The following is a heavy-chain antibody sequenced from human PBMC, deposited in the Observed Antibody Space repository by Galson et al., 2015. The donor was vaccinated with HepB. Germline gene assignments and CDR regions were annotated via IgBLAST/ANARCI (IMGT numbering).Heavy chain of an antibody. Sequence: SLRLSCAASGFTFSSYNMNWVRQAPGKELEWVSYISSSSNTIYYAASVKGRFTISRDNAKTRVLGSMYLQMNSLRAEDTAVYYCASGGSYLGDYFDCWGQGTLVTVSS. J-gene: IGHJ4*02. CDR2: ISSSSNTI. D-gene: IGHD1-26*01. V-gene: IGHV3-48*04. CDR3: ASGGSYLGDYFDC. CDR1: GFTFSSYN.